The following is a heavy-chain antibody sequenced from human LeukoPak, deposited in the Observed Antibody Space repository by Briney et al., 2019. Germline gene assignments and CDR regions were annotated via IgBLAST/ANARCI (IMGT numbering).Heavy chain of an antibody. CDR2: ISAYNGNT. CDR3: ARTDYGDYSYYYYYYMDV. J-gene: IGHJ6*03. D-gene: IGHD4-17*01. V-gene: IGHV1-18*01. CDR1: GYTFTSYG. Sequence: ASVKVSCKASGYTFTSYGISWVRQAPGQGLEWMGWISAYNGNTNYAQKLQGRVTMTTDTSTSTAYMELRSLRSDDTGVYYCARTDYGDYSYYYYYYMDVWGKGTTVTVSS.